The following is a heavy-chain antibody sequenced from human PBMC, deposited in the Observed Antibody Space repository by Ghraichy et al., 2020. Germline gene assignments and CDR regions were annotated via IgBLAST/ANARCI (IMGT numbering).Heavy chain of an antibody. CDR3: AREASPGD. D-gene: IGHD3-10*01. J-gene: IGHJ4*02. Sequence: GSLRLSCAASGFTFSSHGMEWVRQAPGQGLEWVSTISVTGSHIFYADAGKGRFTISRDDARNSLYLQMDSLRVEDTAVYYCAREASPGDWGQGTLVTVSS. CDR1: GFTFSSHG. V-gene: IGHV3-21*01. CDR2: ISVTGSHI.